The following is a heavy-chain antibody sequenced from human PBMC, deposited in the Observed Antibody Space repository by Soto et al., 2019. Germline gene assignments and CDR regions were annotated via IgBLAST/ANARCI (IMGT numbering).Heavy chain of an antibody. CDR1: GFTFSSYW. CDR3: ARGPQRPYSGYDSGVLYGMDV. Sequence: GGSLRLSCAASGFTFSSYWMSWVRQAPGKGLEWVANIKQDGSEKYYVDSVKGRFTISRDNAKNSLYLQMNSLRAEDTAVYYCARGPQRPYSGYDSGVLYGMDVWGQGTTVTVSS. CDR2: IKQDGSEK. J-gene: IGHJ6*02. V-gene: IGHV3-7*01. D-gene: IGHD5-12*01.